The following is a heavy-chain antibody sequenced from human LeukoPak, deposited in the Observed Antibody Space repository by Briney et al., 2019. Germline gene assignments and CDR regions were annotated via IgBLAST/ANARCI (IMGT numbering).Heavy chain of an antibody. J-gene: IGHJ4*02. CDR3: ASHPADYGDYFDY. CDR1: GYSFPTYW. V-gene: IGHV5-51*01. CDR2: IYPGDSDT. D-gene: IGHD4-17*01. Sequence: GESLKISCKGSGYSFPTYWIGWVRQMPGKGLEWMGIIYPGDSDTRYSPSFQGQVTISADKSISTAYLQWSSLKASDTAMYYCASHPADYGDYFDYWGQGTLVTVSS.